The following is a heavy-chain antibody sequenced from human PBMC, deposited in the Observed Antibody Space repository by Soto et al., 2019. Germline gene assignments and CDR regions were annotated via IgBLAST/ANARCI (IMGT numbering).Heavy chain of an antibody. Sequence: QVHLVQSGAEVKKPGASVKVSCKGSGYGFTTYGITWVRQAPGQGLEWMAWISAQNGNTNYAQKLQGRVTVTTDTSTSTAYMEVRSPRSDDTAVYYCARGRYGDYWGQGALVTVSS. V-gene: IGHV1-18*01. J-gene: IGHJ4*02. CDR2: ISAQNGNT. D-gene: IGHD1-1*01. CDR3: ARGRYGDY. CDR1: GYGFTTYG.